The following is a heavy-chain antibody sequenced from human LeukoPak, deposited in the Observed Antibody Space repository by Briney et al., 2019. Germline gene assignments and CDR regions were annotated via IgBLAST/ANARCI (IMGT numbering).Heavy chain of an antibody. V-gene: IGHV3-43*02. D-gene: IGHD6-6*01. J-gene: IGHJ4*02. CDR1: GFTFYDYA. CDR3: AKDWEYSSPTAFDY. Sequence: GGSLRLSCAASGFTFYDYAMHWVRQAPGKGLEWVSLISGDGGSTYYADSVKGRFTISRDNSKNSLYLQMNSLRTEDTALYYCAKDWEYSSPTAFDYWGQGTLVTVSS. CDR2: ISGDGGST.